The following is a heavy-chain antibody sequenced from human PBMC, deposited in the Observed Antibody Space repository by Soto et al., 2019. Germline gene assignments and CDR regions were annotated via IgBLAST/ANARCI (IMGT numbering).Heavy chain of an antibody. J-gene: IGHJ5*02. CDR2: IYYSGST. V-gene: IGHV4-59*01. CDR1: GGSISSYY. Sequence: SETLSLTCTVSGGSISSYYWSWIRQPPGKGLEWIGYIYYSGSTNYNPSLKSRVTISVDTSKNQFSLKLSSVTAADTAVYYCARELGGGGNWFDPWGQGTLATVSS. CDR3: ARELGGGGNWFDP. D-gene: IGHD3-10*01.